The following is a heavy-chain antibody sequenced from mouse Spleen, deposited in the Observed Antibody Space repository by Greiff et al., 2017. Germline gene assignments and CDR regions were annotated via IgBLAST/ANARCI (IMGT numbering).Heavy chain of an antibody. Sequence: QVQLQQSGAELVKPGASVKLSCKASGYTFTSYWMQWVKQRPGQGLEWIGEIDPSDSYTNYNQKFKGKATLTVDTSSSTAYMQLSSLTSEDSAVYYCATLNSYYFDYWGQGTTLTVSS. J-gene: IGHJ2*01. CDR2: IDPSDSYT. V-gene: IGHV1-50*01. D-gene: IGHD1-3*01. CDR1: GYTFTSYW. CDR3: ATLNSYYFDY.